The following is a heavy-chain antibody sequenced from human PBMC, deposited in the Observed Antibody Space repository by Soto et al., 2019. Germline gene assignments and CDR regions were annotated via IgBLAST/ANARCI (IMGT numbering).Heavy chain of an antibody. J-gene: IGHJ4*02. CDR2: IYYSGST. CDR1: GGSISSYY. V-gene: IGHV4-59*01. D-gene: IGHD6-13*01. CDR3: ARGRVTAGPFDY. Sequence: ETLSLTCTVSGGSISSYYWSWIRQPPGKGLEWIGHIYYSGSTNYNPSLKSRVTISVDTSKNQFSLKLSSVTAADTAVYYCARGRVTAGPFDYWGQGTLVTVSS.